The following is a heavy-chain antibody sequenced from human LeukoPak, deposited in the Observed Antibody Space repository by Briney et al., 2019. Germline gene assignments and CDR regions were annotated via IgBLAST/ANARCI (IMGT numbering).Heavy chain of an antibody. D-gene: IGHD3-22*01. CDR1: GYTFTGYY. J-gene: IGHJ6*03. Sequence: ASVKVSCKASGYTFTGYYMHWVRQAPGQGLEWMGRINPNSGGTNYAQKFQGRVTMTRDTSISTAYMELSRLRSDDTAVYYCASALDSSGYYRYYYYYMDVWGKGTTVTVSS. CDR2: INPNSGGT. CDR3: ASALDSSGYYRYYYYYMDV. V-gene: IGHV1-2*06.